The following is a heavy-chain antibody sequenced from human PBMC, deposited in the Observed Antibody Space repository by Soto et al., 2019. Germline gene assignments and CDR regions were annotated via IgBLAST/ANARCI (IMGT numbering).Heavy chain of an antibody. D-gene: IGHD2-2*01. Sequence: QVQLEESGGGVVQPGRSLRLSCAASGFTFNHYGMHWVRQTPGKGLEWVAVISYDGGNKYYADSVKGRFTISRDNSKTTLSLQLNSLRVEDTAVYYCAKASGYCSSSSCREIYYYYGMDVWGQGTTVTVSS. CDR1: GFTFNHYG. J-gene: IGHJ6*02. CDR2: ISYDGGNK. V-gene: IGHV3-30*18. CDR3: AKASGYCSSSSCREIYYYYGMDV.